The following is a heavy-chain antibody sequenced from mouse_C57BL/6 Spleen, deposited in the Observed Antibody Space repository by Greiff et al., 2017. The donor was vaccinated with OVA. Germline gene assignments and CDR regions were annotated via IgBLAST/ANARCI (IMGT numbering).Heavy chain of an antibody. Sequence: EVQLVESGGGLVKPGGSLKLSCAASGFTFSDYGMHWVRQAPEKGLEWVAYISSGSSTIYYADTVKGRFTISRDNAKNTLFLQMTSLRSEDTAMFYCARCYGYAMDDWGQGTSVTVSS. CDR1: GFTFSDYG. V-gene: IGHV5-17*01. CDR3: ARCYGYAMDD. J-gene: IGHJ4*01. D-gene: IGHD1-1*02. CDR2: ISSGSSTI.